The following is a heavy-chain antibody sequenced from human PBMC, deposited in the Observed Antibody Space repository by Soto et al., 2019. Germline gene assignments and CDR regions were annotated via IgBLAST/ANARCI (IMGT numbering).Heavy chain of an antibody. J-gene: IGHJ4*02. D-gene: IGHD3-3*01. Sequence: GGSLRLSCAASGFTFSSYAMSWVRQAPGKGLEWVSAISGSGGSTYYADSVKGRFTISRDNSKNTLYLQMNSLRAEDTAVYYCARDYYDFWSGYFDYWGQGTLVTVSS. CDR1: GFTFSSYA. V-gene: IGHV3-23*01. CDR2: ISGSGGST. CDR3: ARDYYDFWSGYFDY.